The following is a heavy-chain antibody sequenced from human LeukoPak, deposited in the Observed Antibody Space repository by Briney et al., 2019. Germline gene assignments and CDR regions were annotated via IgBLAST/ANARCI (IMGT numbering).Heavy chain of an antibody. CDR2: ISGSGGST. D-gene: IGHD2-2*01. CDR3: AKDRVDIVVVPAASDYYYYMDV. Sequence: GSLRLSCAASGFTFSSYAMSWVRQAPGKGLEWVSAISGSGGSTYYADSVKGRFTISRDNSKNTLYLQMNSLRAEDTAVYYCAKDRVDIVVVPAASDYYYYMDVWGKGTTVTVSS. CDR1: GFTFSSYA. V-gene: IGHV3-23*01. J-gene: IGHJ6*03.